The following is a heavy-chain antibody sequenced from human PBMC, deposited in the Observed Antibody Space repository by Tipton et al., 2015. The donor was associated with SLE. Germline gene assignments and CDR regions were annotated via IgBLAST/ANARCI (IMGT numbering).Heavy chain of an antibody. CDR3: ARKELVINAFDI. Sequence: SLRLSCSASGFTFSSYAMHWVRQAPGKGLEYVSAISSNGGSTYYADSVKGRLTISRDNSKNTLYLQMSSLRAEDTAGYYCARKELVINAFDIWGQGTMVTVSS. CDR1: GFTFSSYA. CDR2: ISSNGGST. V-gene: IGHV3-64D*06. D-gene: IGHD2-21*01. J-gene: IGHJ3*02.